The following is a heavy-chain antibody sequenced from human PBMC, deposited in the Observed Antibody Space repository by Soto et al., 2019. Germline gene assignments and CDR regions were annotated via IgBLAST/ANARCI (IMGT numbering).Heavy chain of an antibody. CDR3: AKYSSSSYYYYGMDV. CDR2: IIPIFGTA. Sequence: SVKVSCKASGGTFSSYAISCVRQAPGQGLEWMGGIIPIFGTANYAQKFQGRVTITADESTSTAYMELSSLRSEDTAVYYCAKYSSSSYYYYGMDVWGQGTTVTVSS. V-gene: IGHV1-69*13. CDR1: GGTFSSYA. J-gene: IGHJ6*02. D-gene: IGHD6-6*01.